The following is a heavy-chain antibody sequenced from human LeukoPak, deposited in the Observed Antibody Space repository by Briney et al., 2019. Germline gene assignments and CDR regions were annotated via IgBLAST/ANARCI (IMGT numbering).Heavy chain of an antibody. Sequence: GRSLRLSCAASGFTFSSYGMHRVRQAPGKGLEWVAVISYDGGTKYYADSVKGRLTISRDNSKNTLYLQMNSLRAEDTAVYYCARLPQPGYWGQGTLVTVSS. V-gene: IGHV3-30*03. CDR3: ARLPQPGY. CDR1: GFTFSSYG. J-gene: IGHJ4*02. CDR2: ISYDGGTK. D-gene: IGHD1-1*01.